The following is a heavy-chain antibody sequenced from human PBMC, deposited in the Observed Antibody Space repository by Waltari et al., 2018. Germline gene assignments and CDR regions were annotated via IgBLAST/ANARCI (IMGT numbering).Heavy chain of an antibody. D-gene: IGHD2-15*01. CDR1: GFTFSRFG. Sequence: QVQLVESGGGVVQPGRSLRLSCAASGFTFSRFGMHLVRQAPGKGLEWVAVIWHDGSNEYYVDSVKGRFTISRDNSKNTLYLQMNSLRAEDSAVYYCASQSTTLFDYWGQGTLVTVSS. CDR3: ASQSTTLFDY. CDR2: IWHDGSNE. J-gene: IGHJ4*02. V-gene: IGHV3-33*01.